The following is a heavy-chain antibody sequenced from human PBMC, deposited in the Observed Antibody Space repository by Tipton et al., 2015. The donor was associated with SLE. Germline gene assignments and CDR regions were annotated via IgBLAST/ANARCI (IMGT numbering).Heavy chain of an antibody. Sequence: TLSLTCTVSGGSISSGGYYWSWIRQHPGKGLEWIGYIYYSGGTYYNPSLKSRVTISVDTSKNQFSLKLSSVTAADTAVYYCARVWVRGVIPYYFDYWGQGTLVTVSS. CDR3: ARVWVRGVIPYYFDY. D-gene: IGHD3-10*01. CDR2: IYYSGGT. CDR1: GGSISSGGYY. J-gene: IGHJ4*02. V-gene: IGHV4-31*03.